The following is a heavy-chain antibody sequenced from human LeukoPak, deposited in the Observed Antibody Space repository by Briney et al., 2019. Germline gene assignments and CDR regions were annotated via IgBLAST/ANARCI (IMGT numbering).Heavy chain of an antibody. CDR1: GFTFSSYA. CDR2: ISCSGSTT. D-gene: IGHD6-13*01. CDR3: AKAENDIRTVAAASDP. V-gene: IGHV3-23*01. J-gene: IGHJ5*02. Sequence: PGWSLRLSCAASGFTFSSYAMNWVRQAPGKGLEWVSAISCSGSTTYYPDSVKGRFTISRDNSKNTLYLQMNSLRAEDTAVYYCAKAENDIRTVAAASDPWGQGTLVTVSS.